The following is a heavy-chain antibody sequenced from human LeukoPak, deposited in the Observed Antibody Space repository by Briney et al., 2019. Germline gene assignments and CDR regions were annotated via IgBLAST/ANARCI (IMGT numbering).Heavy chain of an antibody. CDR2: IWYDGSNK. CDR1: GFTFSSYG. V-gene: IGHV3-33*01. CDR3: ARDYYYGSGSPFDP. J-gene: IGHJ5*02. Sequence: GGSLRLSCAASGFTFSSYGMHWVSQAPGKGLEWVAVIWYDGSNKYYADSVKGRFTISRDNSKNTLYLQMNSLRAEDTAVYYCARDYYYGSGSPFDPWGQGTLVTVSS. D-gene: IGHD3-10*01.